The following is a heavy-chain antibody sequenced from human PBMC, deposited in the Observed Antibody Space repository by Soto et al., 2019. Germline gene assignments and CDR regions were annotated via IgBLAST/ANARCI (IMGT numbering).Heavy chain of an antibody. CDR3: ARGHKDYDFWSSYFDY. D-gene: IGHD3-3*01. Sequence: PSETLSLTCTVSGGSISSAGYYWSWIRQHPGKGLEWIGYIYYSGSTYYNPSLKSRVTISVDTSKNQFSLKLSPVTAADTAVYYCARGHKDYDFWSSYFDYWGQGTLVTVS. CDR1: GGSISSAGYY. J-gene: IGHJ4*02. V-gene: IGHV4-31*03. CDR2: IYYSGST.